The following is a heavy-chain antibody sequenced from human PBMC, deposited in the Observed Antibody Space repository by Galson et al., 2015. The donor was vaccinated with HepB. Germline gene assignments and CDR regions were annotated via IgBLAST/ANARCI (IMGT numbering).Heavy chain of an antibody. D-gene: IGHD3-22*01. Sequence: SVKVSCKASGYTFTSYGISWVRQAPGQGLEWMGWISAYNGNTNYAQKLQGRVTMTTDTSTGTAYMELRSLRSDDTAVYYCARVTGYYDSSGDNWFDPWGQGTLVTVSS. J-gene: IGHJ5*02. V-gene: IGHV1-18*01. CDR2: ISAYNGNT. CDR1: GYTFTSYG. CDR3: ARVTGYYDSSGDNWFDP.